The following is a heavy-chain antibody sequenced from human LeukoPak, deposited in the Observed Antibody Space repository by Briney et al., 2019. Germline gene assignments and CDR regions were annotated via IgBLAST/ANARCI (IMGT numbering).Heavy chain of an antibody. V-gene: IGHV3-74*01. J-gene: IGHJ4*02. D-gene: IGHD6-19*01. CDR3: ARESSGWYFY. CDR1: GFSFSPYW. Sequence: PGGSLRLSCAASGFSFSPYWMHWVRQVPGKGLVWVSRINSDGSSTNYTDSVKGRFTISRDNAKSTLFLQMNSLRADDTAVYYCARESSGWYFYWGQGTLVTVSS. CDR2: INSDGSST.